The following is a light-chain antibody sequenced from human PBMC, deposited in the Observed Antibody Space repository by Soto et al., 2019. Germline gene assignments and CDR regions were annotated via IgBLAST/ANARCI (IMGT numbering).Light chain of an antibody. CDR1: QSVSSN. CDR2: GAS. CDR3: QQYSDWPPT. Sequence: DIVVTQSPATLSVSPGERATLSCRASQSVSSNLAWYQQKPGQAPRLLINGASTRATGIPARFSGSGSGTEFSLTISSLQSEDFAVYYCQQYSDWPPTFGQGTKVDIK. V-gene: IGKV3-15*01. J-gene: IGKJ1*01.